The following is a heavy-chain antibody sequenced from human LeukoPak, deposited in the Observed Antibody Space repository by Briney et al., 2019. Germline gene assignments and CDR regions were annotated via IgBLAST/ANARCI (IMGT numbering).Heavy chain of an antibody. CDR1: GGSFSGYY. D-gene: IGHD3-16*02. CDR3: ARGRINDYVWGSYRQNFDY. Sequence: SETVSLTCAVYGGSFSGYYWSWIRQPPGKGLEWIGEINHSGSTNYNPSLKSRVTISVDTSKNQFSLKLSSVTAADTAVYYCARGRINDYVWGSYRQNFDYWGQGTLVTVSS. J-gene: IGHJ4*02. V-gene: IGHV4-34*01. CDR2: INHSGST.